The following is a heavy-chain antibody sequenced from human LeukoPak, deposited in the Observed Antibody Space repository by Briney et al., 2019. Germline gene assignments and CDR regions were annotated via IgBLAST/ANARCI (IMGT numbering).Heavy chain of an antibody. D-gene: IGHD3-22*01. CDR2: ISSDGSVT. Sequence: GGSLRLSCAASQFTFSSYDMHWVRQAPGKGLHWVAIISSDGSVTYYADSVKGRFTISRDNSKDTLYLQMNGLTAEDTAMYYCAKVINSGYYYYFDYWGQGTLVTVSS. V-gene: IGHV3-30*18. CDR3: AKVINSGYYYYFDY. J-gene: IGHJ4*02. CDR1: QFTFSSYD.